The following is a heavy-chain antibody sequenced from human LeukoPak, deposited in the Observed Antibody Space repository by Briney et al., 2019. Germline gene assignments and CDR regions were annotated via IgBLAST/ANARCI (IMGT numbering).Heavy chain of an antibody. J-gene: IGHJ4*02. CDR3: AKANDILTGYYPVDY. Sequence: PGGSMRLSCAASGFTFSSYAMSWVRQAPGKGLEWVSAISGSGGSTYYADSVKRRFTISRDNSKNTLYLQMNSLRAEDTAVYYCAKANDILTGYYPVDYWGQGTLVTVSS. CDR2: ISGSGGST. V-gene: IGHV3-23*01. D-gene: IGHD3-9*01. CDR1: GFTFSSYA.